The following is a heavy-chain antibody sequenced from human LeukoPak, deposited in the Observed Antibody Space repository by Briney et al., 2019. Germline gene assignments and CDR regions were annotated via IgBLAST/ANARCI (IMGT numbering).Heavy chain of an antibody. D-gene: IGHD3-22*01. J-gene: IGHJ4*02. Sequence: SETLSLTCAVYGGSFSGYYRSWIRQPPGKGLEWIGEINHSGSTNYNPSLKSRVTISVDTSKNQFSLKLSSVTAADTAVYYCARGVHYYDSSGYYFWGQGTLVTVSS. CDR1: GGSFSGYY. V-gene: IGHV4-34*01. CDR3: ARGVHYYDSSGYYF. CDR2: INHSGST.